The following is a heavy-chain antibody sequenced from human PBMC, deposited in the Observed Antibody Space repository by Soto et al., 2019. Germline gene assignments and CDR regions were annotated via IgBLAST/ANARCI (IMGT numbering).Heavy chain of an antibody. CDR2: IKQDGSEK. CDR1: GFTFSSYW. D-gene: IGHD6-6*01. CDR3: ARVRIAARTRAAYYFDY. J-gene: IGHJ4*02. V-gene: IGHV3-7*05. Sequence: EVQLVESGGGLVQPGGSLRLSCAASGFTFSSYWMSWVRQAPGKGLEWVANIKQDGSEKYYVDSVKRRFTISRDNAKNSLYLQMNSLRAEDTAVYYCARVRIAARTRAAYYFDYWGQGTLVTVSS.